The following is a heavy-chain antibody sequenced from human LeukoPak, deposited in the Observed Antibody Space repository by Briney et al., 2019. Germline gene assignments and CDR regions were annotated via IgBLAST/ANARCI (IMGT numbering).Heavy chain of an antibody. Sequence: GGSLRLSCAASGFTFSSYGMHWVRQAPGKGLEWVAVISYDGSNKYYADSVKGRFTISRDNSKNTLYLQMDSLRAEDTAVYYCARDRPQQWLVRGQRGYYYYMDVWGKGTTVTISS. CDR3: ARDRPQQWLVRGQRGYYYYMDV. V-gene: IGHV3-30*19. CDR2: ISYDGSNK. J-gene: IGHJ6*03. D-gene: IGHD6-19*01. CDR1: GFTFSSYG.